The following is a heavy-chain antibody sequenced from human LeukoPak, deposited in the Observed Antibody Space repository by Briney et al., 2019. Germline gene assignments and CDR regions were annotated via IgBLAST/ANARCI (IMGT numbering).Heavy chain of an antibody. CDR2: IYYSGST. Sequence: SETLSLTCTVSGGSISTYYWSWIRQPPGKGLEWIGYIYYSGSTYYNPSLKSRVTISVDTSKNQFSLKLSSVTAADTAVYYCARDKSRIAAAGSYFDYWGQGTLVTVSS. V-gene: IGHV4-59*12. CDR3: ARDKSRIAAAGSYFDY. J-gene: IGHJ4*02. CDR1: GGSISTYY. D-gene: IGHD6-13*01.